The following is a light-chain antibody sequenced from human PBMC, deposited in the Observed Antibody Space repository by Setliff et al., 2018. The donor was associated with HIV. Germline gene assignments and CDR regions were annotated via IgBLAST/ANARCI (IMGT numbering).Light chain of an antibody. CDR1: SSNVGTGFG. V-gene: IGLV1-40*03. CDR3: QSYDSRLNGYV. Sequence: QSALTQPPSASGTPGQRVTISCSGSSSNVGTGFGVQWYQQFPGAAPKLLIHDTNSRPSEVPVRFSGSKSGASASLAINGLEAEDEADYYCQSYDSRLNGYVFGTGTKVTVL. J-gene: IGLJ1*01. CDR2: DTN.